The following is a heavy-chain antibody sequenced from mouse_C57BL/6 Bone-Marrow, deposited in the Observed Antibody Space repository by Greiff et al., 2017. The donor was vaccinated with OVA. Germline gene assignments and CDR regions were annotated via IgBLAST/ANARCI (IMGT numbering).Heavy chain of an antibody. J-gene: IGHJ2*01. CDR1: GFNIKDDY. D-gene: IGHD1-1*01. CDR2: IDPENGDT. CDR3: APDCSGSSPFDC. V-gene: IGHV14-4*01. Sequence: VQLQQSGAELVRPGASVKLSCTASGFNIKDDYMHWVKQRPEQGLEWIGWIDPENGDTEYASKFQGKATITADTSSNTAYLQLSRLTSEDTAVYYCAPDCSGSSPFDCWGQGTTLTVSS.